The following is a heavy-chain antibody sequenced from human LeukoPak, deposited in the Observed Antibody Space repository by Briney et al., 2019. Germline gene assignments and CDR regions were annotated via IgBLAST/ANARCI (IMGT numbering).Heavy chain of an antibody. CDR3: ARLLPTEFDY. J-gene: IGHJ4*02. Sequence: PSETLSLTCTVSGGSISSSSYYWGWIRQPPGKGLEWIGSIYYSGSTYYNPSLKSRVTISVDTSKNQFSLKLSSVTAADTAVYYCARLLPTEFDYWGQGTLVTVSS. CDR2: IYYSGST. V-gene: IGHV4-39*01. D-gene: IGHD1-26*01. CDR1: GGSISSSSYY.